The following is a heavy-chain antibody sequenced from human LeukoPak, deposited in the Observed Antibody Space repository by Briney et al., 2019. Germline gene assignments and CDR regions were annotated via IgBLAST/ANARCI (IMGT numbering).Heavy chain of an antibody. CDR1: GFTFSSYS. V-gene: IGHV3-20*01. CDR3: ARTRGPLLPES. Sequence: TGGSLRLSCAASGFTFSSYSMNWVRQAPGKGLEWVSCIDWNGGSTGYADSVKGRFTSSRDNAKNSLFLQMNSVRAEDTAVYLCARTRGPLLPESWGQGTLVTVSS. D-gene: IGHD3-22*01. J-gene: IGHJ1*01. CDR2: IDWNGGST.